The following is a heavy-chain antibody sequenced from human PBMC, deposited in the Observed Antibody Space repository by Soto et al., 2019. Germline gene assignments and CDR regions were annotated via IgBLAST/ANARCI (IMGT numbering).Heavy chain of an antibody. CDR2: IYHSGST. V-gene: IGHV4-4*02. CDR1: GGSISSSNW. D-gene: IGHD3-22*01. CDR3: ATSAPSHSSGYYYGGG. J-gene: IGHJ4*02. Sequence: QVQLQESGPGLVKPSGTLSLTCAVSGGSISSSNWWSWVRQPPGKGLEWIGEIYHSGSTNYNPSPKGRVTISVDNSKNQFSLKLSSVTAADTAVYYCATSAPSHSSGYYYGGGWGQGTLVTVSS.